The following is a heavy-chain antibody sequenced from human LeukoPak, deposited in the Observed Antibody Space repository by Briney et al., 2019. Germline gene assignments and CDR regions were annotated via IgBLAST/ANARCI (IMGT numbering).Heavy chain of an antibody. CDR3: ARGQYYYDSSGYFDY. CDR2: IYSGGST. D-gene: IGHD3-22*01. V-gene: IGHV3-53*01. CDR1: GFTVSSNY. J-gene: IGHJ4*02. Sequence: GGSVRLSCAASGFTVSSNYMSWVRQAPGKGLEWVSVIYSGGSTYYADSVKGRFTISRDNSKNTLYLQMNSLRAEDTAVYYRARGQYYYDSSGYFDYWGQGTLVTVSS.